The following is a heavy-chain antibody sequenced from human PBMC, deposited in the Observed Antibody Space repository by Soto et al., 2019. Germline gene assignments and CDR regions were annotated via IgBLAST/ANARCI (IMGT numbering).Heavy chain of an antibody. D-gene: IGHD6-6*01. Sequence: EVQLVESGGGLVQPGGSLRLSCAASGFTFSSYEMNWVRQAPGKGLEWVSYISSSGSTIYYADSVKGRFTISRDNAKNSLYLQMNSLRDEDTAVYYCARAPYSSSSRWGQGTLVTVSS. J-gene: IGHJ4*02. CDR3: ARAPYSSSSR. CDR1: GFTFSSYE. CDR2: ISSSGSTI. V-gene: IGHV3-48*03.